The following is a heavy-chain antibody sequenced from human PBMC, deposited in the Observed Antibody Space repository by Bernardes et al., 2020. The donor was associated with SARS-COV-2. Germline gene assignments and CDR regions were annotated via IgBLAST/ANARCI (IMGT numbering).Heavy chain of an antibody. V-gene: IGHV3-33*01. CDR1: GFTFSSYG. CDR2: IWFDGSNK. J-gene: IGHJ6*02. D-gene: IGHD1-26*01. CDR3: ARSIQGAWGMDV. Sequence: GGSLRLSCAASGFTFSSYGMHWVRQAPGKGLEWVAVIWFDGSNKYYADSVKGRFTISRDNSKNTLSLQMNSLRAEDTAVYYCARSIQGAWGMDVWGRGTTVTVSS.